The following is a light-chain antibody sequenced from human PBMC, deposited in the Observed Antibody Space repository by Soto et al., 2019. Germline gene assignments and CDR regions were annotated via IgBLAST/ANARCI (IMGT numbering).Light chain of an antibody. V-gene: IGKV1-39*01. Sequence: DVHITQSPSSLSASVGDSLRLTCRASHTVTSYLNWYQQKPGKAPKLLIYAASTLQSGVPSRFSGSGSGTEFTLTIISLQPEDFATYYCQQSYRCPKTFGRGTKVDIK. CDR3: QQSYRCPKT. J-gene: IGKJ1*01. CDR1: HTVTSY. CDR2: AAS.